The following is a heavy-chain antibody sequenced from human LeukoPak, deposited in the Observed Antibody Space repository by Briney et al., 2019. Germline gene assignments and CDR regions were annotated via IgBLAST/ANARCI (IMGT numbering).Heavy chain of an antibody. J-gene: IGHJ5*02. V-gene: IGHV4-38-2*02. CDR1: GYSISSGYY. D-gene: IGHD4-17*01. CDR3: ARGSYGDYP. Sequence: SETLSLTCTVSGYSISSGYYWGWIRQPPGKGLEWIGSIYHSGSTYYNPSLKSRVTISVDTSKNQFSLKLSSATAADTAVYYCARGSYGDYPWGQGTLVTVSS. CDR2: IYHSGST.